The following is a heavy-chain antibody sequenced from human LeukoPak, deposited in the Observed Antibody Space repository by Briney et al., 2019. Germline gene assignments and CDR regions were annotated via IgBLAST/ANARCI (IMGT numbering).Heavy chain of an antibody. D-gene: IGHD6-13*01. CDR1: GFAFNTYW. V-gene: IGHV3-74*01. CDR3: ANLAAAGSGY. CDR2: INGDGSST. Sequence: GGSLRLSCAASGFAFNTYWMHWVRQAPGTGLVWVSRINGDGSSTSYADFVKGRFTISRDNAKNSPYLQMNSLRAEDTAVYYCANLAAAGSGYWGQGTLVTVSS. J-gene: IGHJ4*02.